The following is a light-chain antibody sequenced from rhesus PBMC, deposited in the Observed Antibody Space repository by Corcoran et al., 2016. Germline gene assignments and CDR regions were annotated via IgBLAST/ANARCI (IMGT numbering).Light chain of an antibody. V-gene: IGKV3-24*01. CDR1: QSVRSS. J-gene: IGKJ2*01. Sequence: EIVMTQSPATLSLSPGERATLSCRASQSVRSSFAWYQQKPGQTPRLLNYGASNRATGIPGRFSGSGSGTDYTLTISSLEPEDVAVYYCLQHSNWPYSFGQGTKVEIK. CDR3: LQHSNWPYS. CDR2: GAS.